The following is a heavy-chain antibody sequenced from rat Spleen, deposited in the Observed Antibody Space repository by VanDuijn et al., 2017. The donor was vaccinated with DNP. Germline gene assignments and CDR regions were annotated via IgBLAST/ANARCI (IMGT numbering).Heavy chain of an antibody. V-gene: IGHV5-20*01. CDR2: SSYDGGST. Sequence: EVQLVESGGGLVQPGRSLKLSCEASGFTFSAYYMAWVRQAPTKGREWVAYSSYDGGSTDSGDSVKGRFTISRDNAKSRLYLQMDRLRSEDTATYYCTTESTYYGYFDYWGQGVMVPVSS. J-gene: IGHJ2*01. CDR1: GFTFSAYY. D-gene: IGHD1-9*01. CDR3: TTESTYYGYFDY.